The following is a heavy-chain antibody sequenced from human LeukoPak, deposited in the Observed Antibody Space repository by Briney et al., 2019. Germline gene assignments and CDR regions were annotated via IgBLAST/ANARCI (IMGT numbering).Heavy chain of an antibody. J-gene: IGHJ5*02. CDR1: GGTFSSYA. Sequence: SVKVSCKASGGTFSSYAISWVRQAPGQGLEWMGGIIPIFGTANYAQKFQGRVTITADESTSTAYMELSSLRSEDTAVYYCARVDCSSTSCYARVNWFDPWGQGTLVTVSS. V-gene: IGHV1-69*13. CDR2: IIPIFGTA. D-gene: IGHD2-2*01. CDR3: ARVDCSSTSCYARVNWFDP.